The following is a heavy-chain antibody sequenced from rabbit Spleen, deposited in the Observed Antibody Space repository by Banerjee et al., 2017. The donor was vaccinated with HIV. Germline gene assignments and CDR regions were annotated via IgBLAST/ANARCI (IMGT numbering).Heavy chain of an antibody. Sequence: QLVETGGGLVQPGGSLTLSCKASGFDFSSYGVSWVRQAPGKGLEWIGYIDPIFSSTHYATWVNGRFTISSHNAQNTLYLQLNSLTAADTATYFCVRDYKFYFNLWGQGTLVTVS. CDR3: VRDYKFYFNL. CDR1: GFDFSSYG. V-gene: IGHV1S7*01. J-gene: IGHJ4*01. D-gene: IGHD1-1*01. CDR2: IDPIFSST.